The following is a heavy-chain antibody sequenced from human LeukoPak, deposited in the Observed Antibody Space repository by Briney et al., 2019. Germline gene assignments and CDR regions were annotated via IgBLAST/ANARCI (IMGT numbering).Heavy chain of an antibody. CDR1: GFTFSSYW. CDR3: ARSDYDLYYYYMDV. V-gene: IGHV3-7*01. Sequence: GGSLRLSCAASGFTFSSYWMSWVRQAPGKGLEWVANIKQDGSEKYYVDSVKGRFTISRDNAKNSLYLQMNSLRAEDTAVYYCARSDYDLYYYYMDVWGKGTTVTVSS. D-gene: IGHD3-3*01. J-gene: IGHJ6*03. CDR2: IKQDGSEK.